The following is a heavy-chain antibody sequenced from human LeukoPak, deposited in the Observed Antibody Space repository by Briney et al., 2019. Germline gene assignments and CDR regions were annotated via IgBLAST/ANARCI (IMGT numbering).Heavy chain of an antibody. J-gene: IGHJ4*02. CDR1: GFTFSSYA. CDR3: AKLSSSWYYFWDY. V-gene: IGHV3-23*01. D-gene: IGHD6-13*01. CDR2: ISGSGGST. Sequence: PGGSLRLSCAASGFTFSSYAMSWVRQAPGKGLEWVSAISGSGGSTYYADSVKGRFTISRDNSKNTLYLQMNSLKAEDTAVYYCAKLSSSWYYFWDYWGQGTLVTVSS.